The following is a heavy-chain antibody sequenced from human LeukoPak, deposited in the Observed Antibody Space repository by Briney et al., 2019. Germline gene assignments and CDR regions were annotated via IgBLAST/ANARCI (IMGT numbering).Heavy chain of an antibody. J-gene: IGHJ6*03. CDR2: INPNSGGT. D-gene: IGHD6-13*01. CDR3: ARAEVAAAGTDYYYYYMDV. V-gene: IGHV1-2*02. Sequence: ASVKVSCKASGYTFTSYYIHWVRQAPGQGLEWMGWINPNSGGTNYAQKFQGRVTMTRDTSIGTAYMELSRLRSDDTAVYYCARAEVAAAGTDYYYYYMDVWGKGTTVTIS. CDR1: GYTFTSYY.